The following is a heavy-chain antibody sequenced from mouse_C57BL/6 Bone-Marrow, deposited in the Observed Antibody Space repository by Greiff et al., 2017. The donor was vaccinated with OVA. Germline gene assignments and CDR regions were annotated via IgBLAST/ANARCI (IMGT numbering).Heavy chain of an antibody. CDR3: ARSDNSGCDYYAKDY. CDR2: INPYNGVT. D-gene: IGHD3-2*02. J-gene: IGHJ4*01. Sequence: EVKLMESGPELVKPGDSVKISCKASGYSFTGYFMNWVMQSHGKSLEWIGRINPYNGVTFYNQKFKGKATLTVDKSSSTAYMELRSLTSEDSAIYYCARSDNSGCDYYAKDYWGQGTAVTVTS. V-gene: IGHV1-20*01. CDR1: GYSFTGYF.